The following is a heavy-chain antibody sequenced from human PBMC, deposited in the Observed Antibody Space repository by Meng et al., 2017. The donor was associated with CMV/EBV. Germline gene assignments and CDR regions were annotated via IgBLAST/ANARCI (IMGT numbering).Heavy chain of an antibody. CDR2: ISSSGSTI. J-gene: IGHJ6*02. D-gene: IGHD3-3*01. CDR3: ARVSRYDFWSGIYYYYGMDV. V-gene: IGHV3-48*04. Sequence: GESLKISCAASGFTFSSYSMNWVRQAPGKGLEWVSSISSSGSTIYYADSVKGRFTISRDNAKNSLYLQMNSLRAEDTAVYYCARVSRYDFWSGIYYYYGMDVWGQGTTVTVSS. CDR1: GFTFSSYS.